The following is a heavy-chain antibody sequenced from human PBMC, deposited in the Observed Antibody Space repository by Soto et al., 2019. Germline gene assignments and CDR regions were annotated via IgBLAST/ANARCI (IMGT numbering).Heavy chain of an antibody. Sequence: ASVKVSCKASGYTFTSYGISWVRQAPGQGLEWMGWISAYNGNTNYAQKLQGRVTMTTDTSTSTAYMELRSLRSDDTAVYYCAREMSIAAAGFAWFDPWGQGTLVTVSS. J-gene: IGHJ5*02. CDR3: AREMSIAAAGFAWFDP. V-gene: IGHV1-18*01. CDR1: GYTFTSYG. D-gene: IGHD6-13*01. CDR2: ISAYNGNT.